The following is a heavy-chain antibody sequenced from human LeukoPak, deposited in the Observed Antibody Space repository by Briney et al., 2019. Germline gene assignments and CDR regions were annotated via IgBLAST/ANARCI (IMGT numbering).Heavy chain of an antibody. CDR3: ARETMAGYGSFDY. V-gene: IGHV1-2*02. Sequence: ASVKVSCKASGYTFTGYYMHWVRQAPGQGLEWMGWINPNSGGTNYAQKFQGRVTMTRDTSASTAYMELSSLRSEDMAVYYCARETMAGYGSFDYWGQGTLVTVSS. CDR2: INPNSGGT. J-gene: IGHJ4*02. CDR1: GYTFTGYY. D-gene: IGHD6-19*01.